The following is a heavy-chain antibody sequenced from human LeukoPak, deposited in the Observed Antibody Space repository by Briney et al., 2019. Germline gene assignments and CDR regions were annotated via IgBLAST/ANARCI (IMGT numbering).Heavy chain of an antibody. D-gene: IGHD4-17*01. J-gene: IGHJ3*02. V-gene: IGHV3-33*08. CDR3: ARDDDYDDHNSFDM. Sequence: GGSLRPSCAASGFTFSSYAMHWVRQAPGKGLEWVAVIWSHGNTKKYADSVTGRFTISRDNSKNTLYLEMNTLRAEDTAMYYCARDDDYDDHNSFDMWGQGTMVTVSS. CDR1: GFTFSSYA. CDR2: IWSHGNTK.